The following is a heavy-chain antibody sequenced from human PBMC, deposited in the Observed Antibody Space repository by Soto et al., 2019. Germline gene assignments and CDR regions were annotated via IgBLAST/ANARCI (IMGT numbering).Heavy chain of an antibody. CDR3: ARGVGAHSITMIVVVMNDAFDI. CDR2: IIPIFGTA. V-gene: IGHV1-69*13. D-gene: IGHD3-22*01. Sequence: GASVKASCKASGGTFSSYAISWVRQAPGQGLEWMGGIIPIFGTANYAQKFQGRVTITADESTSTAYMELSSLRSEDTAVYYCARGVGAHSITMIVVVMNDAFDIWGQGTMVTVSS. J-gene: IGHJ3*02. CDR1: GGTFSSYA.